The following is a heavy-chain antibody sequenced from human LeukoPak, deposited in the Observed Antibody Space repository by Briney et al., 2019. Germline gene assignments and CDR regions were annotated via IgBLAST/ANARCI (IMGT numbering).Heavy chain of an antibody. Sequence: SETLSLTCAVSGGSISGSNWWSWVRQPPGKGLEWIGEIYHSGSTDYNPSLKSRVTISVDKSKNQFSLKLSSVTAADTAVYYCATIIQYSRSRYNWFDPWGQGTLVTVSS. CDR3: ATIIQYSRSRYNWFDP. CDR2: IYHSGST. D-gene: IGHD6-13*01. CDR1: GGSISGSNW. V-gene: IGHV4-4*02. J-gene: IGHJ5*02.